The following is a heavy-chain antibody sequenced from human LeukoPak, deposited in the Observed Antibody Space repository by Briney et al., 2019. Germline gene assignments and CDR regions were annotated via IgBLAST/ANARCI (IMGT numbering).Heavy chain of an antibody. J-gene: IGHJ5*01. CDR2: VNLGSGNT. CDR1: GYIFTSYT. Sequence: GASVTLSCKSSGYIFTSYTIHWVRQAPGQRLESQGLVNLGSGNTKYYQKFQGSVAFKTDTSADTAFMEPSLLRSAHRAMHYCRRRLCSNTNCAHFDSWGQGALVTVSS. V-gene: IGHV1-3*01. CDR3: RRRLCSNTNCAHFDS. D-gene: IGHD2-2*01.